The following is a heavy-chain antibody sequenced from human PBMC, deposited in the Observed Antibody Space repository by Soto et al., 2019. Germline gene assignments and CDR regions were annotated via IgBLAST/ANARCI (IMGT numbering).Heavy chain of an antibody. CDR3: AIQLVVVRASPNDN. V-gene: IGHV3-23*01. CDR2: ISASGGST. Sequence: EVQLLESGGGLVQPGGSLRLSCEASGFTFSSYAMTWVRQAPGKGLEWVSGISASGGSTYYADSVKGRFTISRDNSKNTLYLQMNSLTVEDTALYYCAIQLVVVRASPNDNWGQGTLVIVSS. J-gene: IGHJ4*02. D-gene: IGHD2-15*01. CDR1: GFTFSSYA.